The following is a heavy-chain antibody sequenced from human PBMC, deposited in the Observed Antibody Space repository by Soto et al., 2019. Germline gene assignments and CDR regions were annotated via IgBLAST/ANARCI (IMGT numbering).Heavy chain of an antibody. J-gene: IGHJ5*01. CDR1: GGSISSGDYY. CDR2: IYYSGST. Sequence: SSETLSLPGTVSGGSISSGDYYWSWIRQPPGKGLEWIGYIYYSGSTFYNPSLKYRVTLSLDTSKLQFSLKLSSVTAADTAAHYCVRKEGKKWF. CDR3: VRKEGKKWF. V-gene: IGHV4-30-4*01.